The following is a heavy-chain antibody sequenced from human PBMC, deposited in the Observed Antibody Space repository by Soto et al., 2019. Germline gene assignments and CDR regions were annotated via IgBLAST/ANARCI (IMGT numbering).Heavy chain of an antibody. CDR3: EKDIAVRAAAGPGSDYSYSYGMVV. D-gene: IGHD6-13*01. Sequence: SLSLSCSASGFTFDDYAMHWVRQAPGKGLEWVSGISWNSGSIGYADSVKGRFTISRENAKNSLYLQTNSLRAEDKALYYCEKDIAVRAAAGPGSDYSYSYGMVVWGQGTTVTVSS. CDR1: GFTFDDYA. CDR2: ISWNSGSI. V-gene: IGHV3-9*01. J-gene: IGHJ6*01.